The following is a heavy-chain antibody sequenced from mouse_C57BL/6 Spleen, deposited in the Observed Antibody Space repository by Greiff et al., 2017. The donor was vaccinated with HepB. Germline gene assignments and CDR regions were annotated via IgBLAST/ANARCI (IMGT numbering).Heavy chain of an antibody. CDR2: IYPRSGNT. CDR1: GYTFTSYG. CDR3: ARGEYYGSSPMYY. Sequence: VQPQESGAELARPGASVKLSCKASGYTFTSYGISWVKQRTGQGLEWIGEIYPRSGNTYYNEKFKGKATLTADKYSSTAYMELRSLTSEDSAVYFWARGEYYGSSPMYYWGQGTSVTVSS. J-gene: IGHJ4*01. V-gene: IGHV1-81*01. D-gene: IGHD1-1*01.